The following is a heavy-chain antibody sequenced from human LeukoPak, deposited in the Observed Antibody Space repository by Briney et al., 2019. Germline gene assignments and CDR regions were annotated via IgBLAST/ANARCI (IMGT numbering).Heavy chain of an antibody. CDR1: GGTFSSYA. CDR3: AGWYNWNYGGGDWFDP. V-gene: IGHV1-69*05. D-gene: IGHD1-7*01. J-gene: IGHJ5*02. Sequence: GASVKVSCKASGGTFSSYAISWVRQAPGQGLEWMGGIIPIFGTANYAQKFQGRVTITTDESTSTAYMELSSLRSEDTAVYYCAGWYNWNYGGGDWFDPWGQGTLVTVSS. CDR2: IIPIFGTA.